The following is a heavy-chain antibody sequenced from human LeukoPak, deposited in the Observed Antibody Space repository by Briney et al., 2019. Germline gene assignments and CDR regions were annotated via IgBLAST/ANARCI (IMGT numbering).Heavy chain of an antibody. CDR2: IKKDGSEK. J-gene: IGHJ4*02. Sequence: GGSLRLSCVASGFTLSRHWMSWVRQAPGSGLEWVANIKKDGSEKNYVDSVKGRFTISRDNAKNLVYLQMTSLRVEDTATYYCAREGSGYDYWGQGTLVVVSS. CDR3: AREGSGYDY. D-gene: IGHD2-15*01. V-gene: IGHV3-7*01. CDR1: GFTLSRHW.